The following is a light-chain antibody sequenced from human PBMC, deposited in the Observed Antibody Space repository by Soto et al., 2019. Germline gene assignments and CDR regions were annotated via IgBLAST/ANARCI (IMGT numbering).Light chain of an antibody. Sequence: QSALTQPASVSGSPGQSISISCTGTSSDVGIYDYVSWYQHHPGKAPKLMVYAVTNRPSGLSNRFSGSKSGNTASLTISGRQAEDEADYFCSSFSSDSTPLVFGGGTQVTVL. CDR3: SSFSSDSTPLV. CDR1: SSDVGIYDY. J-gene: IGLJ2*01. V-gene: IGLV2-14*01. CDR2: AVT.